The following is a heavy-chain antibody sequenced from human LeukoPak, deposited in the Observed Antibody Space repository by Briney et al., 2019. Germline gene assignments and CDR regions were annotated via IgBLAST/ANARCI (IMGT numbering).Heavy chain of an antibody. J-gene: IGHJ4*02. D-gene: IGHD6-19*01. Sequence: ASVKVSCRASGYTFTDFTDYYIHWVQQAPGQGLEWMGWINPNSGGTYYAHKFQGRVTMTRDTSITTAYMELNRLTSDDAVVYFCVRVSTGWYFDYWGQGTLVSVSS. CDR1: GYTFTDFTDYY. CDR3: VRVSTGWYFDY. V-gene: IGHV1-2*02. CDR2: INPNSGGT.